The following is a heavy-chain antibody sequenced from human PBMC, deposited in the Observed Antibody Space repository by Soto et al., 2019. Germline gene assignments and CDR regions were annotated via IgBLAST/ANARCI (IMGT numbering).Heavy chain of an antibody. Sequence: QVPLVQSGAEVEKPGASVKVSCKASGYTFTNYAVHWVRQAPGQRLEWMGWINAGNGNTRYSQKFQGRVNITRDTSARTAYVELSSLRSEDTAVYYCARGHLAVVPVASLYFYMDVWGKGTTVTVSS. CDR3: ARGHLAVVPVASLYFYMDV. J-gene: IGHJ6*03. D-gene: IGHD2-2*01. V-gene: IGHV1-3*01. CDR2: INAGNGNT. CDR1: GYTFTNYA.